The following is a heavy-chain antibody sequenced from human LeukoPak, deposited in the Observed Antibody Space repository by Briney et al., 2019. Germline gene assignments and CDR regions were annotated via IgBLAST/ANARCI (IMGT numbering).Heavy chain of an antibody. CDR3: ARDGYCSSTSCRYYYYYGMDV. J-gene: IGHJ6*02. CDR1: GGSFSGYY. Sequence: PSETLSLTCAAYGGSFSGYYWSWIRQPPGKGLEWIGEINHSGSTNYNPSLKSRVTISVDTSKNQFSLKLSSVTAADTAVYYCARDGYCSSTSCRYYYYYGMDVWGQGTTVTVSS. CDR2: INHSGST. V-gene: IGHV4-34*01. D-gene: IGHD2-2*03.